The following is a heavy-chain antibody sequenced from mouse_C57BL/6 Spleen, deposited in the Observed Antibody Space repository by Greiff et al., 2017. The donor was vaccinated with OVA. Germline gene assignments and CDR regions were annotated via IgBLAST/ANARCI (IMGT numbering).Heavy chain of an antibody. CDR3: ARDMGNYFDY. Sequence: EVQLVESGGGLVKPGGSLKLSCAASGFTFSSYAMSWVRQTPEKRLEWVATISDGGSYTYYPDNVKGRFTISRDNAKNNLYLQMSHLKSEDTAMYYCARDMGNYFDYWGQGTTLTVSS. V-gene: IGHV5-4*01. D-gene: IGHD1-1*02. CDR2: ISDGGSYT. CDR1: GFTFSSYA. J-gene: IGHJ2*01.